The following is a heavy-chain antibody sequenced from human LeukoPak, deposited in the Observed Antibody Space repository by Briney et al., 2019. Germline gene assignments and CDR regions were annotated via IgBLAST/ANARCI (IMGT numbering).Heavy chain of an antibody. CDR1: GGSISSSSYY. CDR3: ANSLGWGSHDY. V-gene: IGHV4-39*01. D-gene: IGHD3-10*01. CDR2: IYYSGST. Sequence: SETLSLTCTVSGGSISSSSYYWGWIRQPPGKGLEWIGSIYYSGSTYYNPSLKSRVTISVDTSKNQFSLKLSSVTAADTAVYYCANSLGWGSHDYWAREPWSPSPQ. J-gene: IGHJ4*02.